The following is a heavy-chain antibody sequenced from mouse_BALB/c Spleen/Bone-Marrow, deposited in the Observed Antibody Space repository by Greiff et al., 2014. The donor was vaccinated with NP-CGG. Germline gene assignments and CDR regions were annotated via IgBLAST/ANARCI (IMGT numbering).Heavy chain of an antibody. CDR3: ATYYYGSSWGFAY. J-gene: IGHJ3*01. CDR1: GFNIKDTY. CDR2: IDPANGNT. Sequence: VQLQQSGAELVKPGVSVKLSCTASGFNIKDTYMHWVKQRPEQGLEWIGRIDPANGNTKYDPKFQGKATITADTSSNTAYLQLSSLTSEDTAVYYCATYYYGSSWGFAYWGQGTLVTVSA. D-gene: IGHD1-1*01. V-gene: IGHV14-3*02.